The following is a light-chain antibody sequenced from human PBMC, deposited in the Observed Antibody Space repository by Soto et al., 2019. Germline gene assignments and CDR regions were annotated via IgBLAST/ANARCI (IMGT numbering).Light chain of an antibody. CDR2: DNS. V-gene: IGLV1-40*01. Sequence: QSVLTQPPSVSGAPGQRVTLSCTGSNSNIGAGYGVHWYQQLPGTAPKLLIYDNSNRPSGVPDRFSGSKSGTSASLAITGLQAEDEADYYCQSYDNSLSGVVFGGGTKRTVL. J-gene: IGLJ2*01. CDR3: QSYDNSLSGVV. CDR1: NSNIGAGYG.